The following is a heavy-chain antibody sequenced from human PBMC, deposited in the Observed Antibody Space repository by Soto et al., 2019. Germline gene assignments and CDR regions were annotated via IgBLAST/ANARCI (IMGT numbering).Heavy chain of an antibody. Sequence: GGSLRLSCAASGFTFSSYAMSWVRQAPGKGLEWVSAISGSGGSTYYADSVKGRFTISRDNSKNTLYLQMNSLRAEDTAVYSYAKGEFVARYAFDIWGQGTMVTVSS. CDR2: ISGSGGST. D-gene: IGHD5-12*01. V-gene: IGHV3-23*01. CDR1: GFTFSSYA. J-gene: IGHJ3*02. CDR3: AKGEFVARYAFDI.